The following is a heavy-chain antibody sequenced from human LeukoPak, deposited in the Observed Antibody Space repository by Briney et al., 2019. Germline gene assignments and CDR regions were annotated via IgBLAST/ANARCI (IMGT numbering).Heavy chain of an antibody. V-gene: IGHV4-31*03. CDR3: ARVSYGDYVNFDY. Sequence: PSETLSLTCTVSRVSISSGGYYWSWIRQHPGKGLEWIGYIYYSGSTYYNPSLESRVTISVDTSKHQFSLKLSSVTAADTAVYYCARVSYGDYVNFDYWGQGTLVTVSS. D-gene: IGHD4-17*01. J-gene: IGHJ4*02. CDR2: IYYSGST. CDR1: RVSISSGGYY.